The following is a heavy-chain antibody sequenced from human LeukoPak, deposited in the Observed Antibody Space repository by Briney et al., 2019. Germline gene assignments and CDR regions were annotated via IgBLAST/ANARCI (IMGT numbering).Heavy chain of an antibody. D-gene: IGHD2-2*01. CDR1: GYNFTSHA. CDR3: ARDRYCSSTSCYPLSGWFDP. CDR2: IIPIFGTA. Sequence: ASVTVSCKASGYNFTSHAMNWVRQAPGQGLEWMGGIIPIFGTANYAQKFQGRVTITADESTSTAYMELSSLRSEDTAVYYCARDRYCSSTSCYPLSGWFDPWGQGTLVTVSS. V-gene: IGHV1-69*13. J-gene: IGHJ5*02.